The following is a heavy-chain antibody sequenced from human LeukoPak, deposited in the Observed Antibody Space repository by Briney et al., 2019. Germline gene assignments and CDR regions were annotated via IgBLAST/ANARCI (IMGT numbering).Heavy chain of an antibody. J-gene: IGHJ4*02. V-gene: IGHV3-23*01. CDR3: AKAAFGGVIVTRGFDY. Sequence: GGSLRLSCAASGFTFSSYAMSWVRQAPGKGLEWVSAISGSGGSTYYADSVKGRFTISRDNSKNTLYLQMNSLRAEDTAVYYCAKAAFGGVIVTRGFDYWGQGTLVTVSS. D-gene: IGHD3-16*02. CDR2: ISGSGGST. CDR1: GFTFSSYA.